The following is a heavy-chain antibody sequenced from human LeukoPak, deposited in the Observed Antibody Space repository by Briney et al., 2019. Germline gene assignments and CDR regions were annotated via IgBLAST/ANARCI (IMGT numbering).Heavy chain of an antibody. CDR3: AKDRHSSSWYFHWYFDL. CDR2: ISGSGGST. J-gene: IGHJ2*01. D-gene: IGHD6-13*01. Sequence: GGSLRLSCAASGFTFSSYGMSWVRQAPGKGLEWVSAISGSGGSTYYADSVKGRFTISRDNSKNTLYLQMNGLRAEDTAVYYCAKDRHSSSWYFHWYFDLWGRGTLVTVSS. V-gene: IGHV3-23*01. CDR1: GFTFSSYG.